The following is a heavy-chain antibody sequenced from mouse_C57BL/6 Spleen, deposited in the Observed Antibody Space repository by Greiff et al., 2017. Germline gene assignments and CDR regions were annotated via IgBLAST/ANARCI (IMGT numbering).Heavy chain of an antibody. J-gene: IGHJ4*01. CDR3: ARDGRYYAMDY. CDR1: GYTFTGYW. V-gene: IGHV1-9*01. CDR2: ILPGSGCT. Sequence: VQLQESGAELMKPGASVKLSCKATGYTFTGYWIEWVKQRPGHGLEWIGEILPGSGCTNYNEKFKGKATFTADTSSNTAYMQLSSLTTEDSAIYYCARDGRYYAMDYWGQGTSVTVSS.